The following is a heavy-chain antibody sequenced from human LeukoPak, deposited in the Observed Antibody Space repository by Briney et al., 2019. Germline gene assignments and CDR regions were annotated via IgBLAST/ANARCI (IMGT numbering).Heavy chain of an antibody. D-gene: IGHD1-7*01. CDR1: GFTFSSYS. CDR2: ISSSSSYI. CDR3: ARDLDNWNYVD. Sequence: PGGSLRLSCAASGFTFSSYSMNWVRQAPGKGLEWVSSISSSSSYIYYADPVKGRFTISRDNAKNSLYLQMNSLRAEDTAVYYCARDLDNWNYVDWGQGTLVTVSS. J-gene: IGHJ4*02. V-gene: IGHV3-21*01.